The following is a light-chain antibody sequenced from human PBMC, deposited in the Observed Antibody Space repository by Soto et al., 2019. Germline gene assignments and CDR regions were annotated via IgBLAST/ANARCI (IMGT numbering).Light chain of an antibody. Sequence: EIVLTQSPATLSLSPGERATLSCRASQSVSYYLAWYQQKPGQAPRLLIYNASKRATGIPARFSGSGSGTDFTLTVSSLEPGDFAVYYCQQRSNWPRTFGQGTKVDI. J-gene: IGKJ1*01. CDR2: NAS. CDR3: QQRSNWPRT. V-gene: IGKV3-11*01. CDR1: QSVSYY.